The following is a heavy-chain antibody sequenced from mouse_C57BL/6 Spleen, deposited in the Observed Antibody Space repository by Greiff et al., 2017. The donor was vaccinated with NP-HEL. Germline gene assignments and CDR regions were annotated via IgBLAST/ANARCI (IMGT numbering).Heavy chain of an antibody. V-gene: IGHV1-61*01. D-gene: IGHD1-1*01. J-gene: IGHJ1*03. CDR3: ARFHYGSSYWYFDV. Sequence: QVQLQQPGAELVRPGSSVKLSCKASGYTFTSYWMDWVKQRPGQGLEWIGNIYPSDSETHYNQKFKDKATLTVDKSSSTAYMQLSSLTSEDSAVYYCARFHYGSSYWYFDVWGTGTTVTVSS. CDR2: IYPSDSET. CDR1: GYTFTSYW.